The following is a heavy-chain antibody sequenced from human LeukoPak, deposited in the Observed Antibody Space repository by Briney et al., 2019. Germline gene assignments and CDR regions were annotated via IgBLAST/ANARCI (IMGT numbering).Heavy chain of an antibody. CDR1: GFTFSSYA. CDR3: AKDVDVLLWFGEFPQFDY. J-gene: IGHJ4*02. Sequence: PGGSLRLSCAASGFTFSSYAMSWVRQAPGKGLEWVSAVSGSGGSTYYADSVKGRSTISRDNSKNTLYLQMNSLRAEDTAVYYCAKDVDVLLWFGEFPQFDYWGQGTLVTVSS. V-gene: IGHV3-23*01. CDR2: VSGSGGST. D-gene: IGHD3-10*01.